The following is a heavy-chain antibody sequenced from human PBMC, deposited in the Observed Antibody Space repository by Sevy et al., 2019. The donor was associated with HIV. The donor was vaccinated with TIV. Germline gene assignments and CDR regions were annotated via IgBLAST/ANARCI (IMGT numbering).Heavy chain of an antibody. Sequence: ASVKVSCKASGYTFTTYDINWVRQATGQGLEWMGWMNPNSGATGYAQNFQGRVTITGNTSISTAYLKLSSLKSEDTAVYCCARGDPDSDPSGDDAFDIWGRGTMVTVSS. D-gene: IGHD1-26*01. CDR1: GYTFTTYD. CDR2: MNPNSGAT. V-gene: IGHV1-8*03. CDR3: ARGDPDSDPSGDDAFDI. J-gene: IGHJ3*02.